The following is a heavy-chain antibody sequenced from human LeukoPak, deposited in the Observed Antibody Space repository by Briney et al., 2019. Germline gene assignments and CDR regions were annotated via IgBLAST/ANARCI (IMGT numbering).Heavy chain of an antibody. CDR3: AKDHHYGSGSYHGGFDY. CDR2: IKVDGSEE. CDR1: GFTFSTYW. Sequence: PGGSLRLSCAASGFTFSTYWMNWVRQAPGRGLEWVANIKVDGSEEYYTDSVEGRFTISRDNAKNSLYLQMNSLRAEDTAVYYCAKDHHYGSGSYHGGFDYWGQGTLVTVSS. V-gene: IGHV3-7*01. J-gene: IGHJ4*02. D-gene: IGHD3-10*01.